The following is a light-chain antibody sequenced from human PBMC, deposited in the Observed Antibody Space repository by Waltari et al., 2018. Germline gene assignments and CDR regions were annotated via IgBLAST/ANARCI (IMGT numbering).Light chain of an antibody. J-gene: IGLJ3*02. CDR2: EDK. Sequence: SYEVTQPPSVSVSPGQTASITCSGDKLGDKYAYWYQQKPGQSPVLVIYEDKKRPSGIPERFSGSNSGNTATLTLSGTQAMDEADYYCQAWDSSTAVFGGGTKLTVL. CDR3: QAWDSSTAV. V-gene: IGLV3-1*01. CDR1: KLGDKY.